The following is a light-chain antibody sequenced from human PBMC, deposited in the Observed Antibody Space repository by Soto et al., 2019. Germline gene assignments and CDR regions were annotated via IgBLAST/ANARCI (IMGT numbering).Light chain of an antibody. J-gene: IGKJ5*01. CDR2: DAS. Sequence: EFVLTQSPATLSLSPGERATLSSRASQSVSNYLAWYQQKPGQAPRLLIYDASNRATGIPARFSGSGSGTDFTLTISSLEPEDFAVYYRQQRSNWPPTFGQGTRLEIK. V-gene: IGKV3-11*01. CDR1: QSVSNY. CDR3: QQRSNWPPT.